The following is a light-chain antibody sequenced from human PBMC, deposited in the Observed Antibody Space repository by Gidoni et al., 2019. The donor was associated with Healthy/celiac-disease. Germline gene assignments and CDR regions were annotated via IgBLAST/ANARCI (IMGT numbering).Light chain of an antibody. CDR2: KNN. Sequence: QSVLTQPPSVSGAPGQRVTISCTGSSSNIGAGYDGHWYQQLPGTAPKLLICKNNNRPSGVPDRFSGSKSGTSASLAITGLQAEDEADYYCQSYDSSLSDSGVFGGGTKLTVL. CDR1: SSNIGAGYD. V-gene: IGLV1-40*01. J-gene: IGLJ3*02. CDR3: QSYDSSLSDSGV.